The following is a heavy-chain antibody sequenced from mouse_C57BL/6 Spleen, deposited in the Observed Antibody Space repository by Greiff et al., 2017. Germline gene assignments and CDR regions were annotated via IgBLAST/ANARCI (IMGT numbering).Heavy chain of an antibody. CDR3: ARHDYDAWFAY. D-gene: IGHD2-4*01. Sequence: QVQLQQSGAELVRPGTSVKVSCKASGYAFTNYLIEWVKQRPGQGLEWIGVINPGSGGTKYNEKFKGKATLTADKSSSTAYMQPRSLTSEDSAVYFCARHDYDAWFAYWGQGTLVTVSA. CDR1: GYAFTNYL. J-gene: IGHJ3*01. V-gene: IGHV1-54*01. CDR2: INPGSGGT.